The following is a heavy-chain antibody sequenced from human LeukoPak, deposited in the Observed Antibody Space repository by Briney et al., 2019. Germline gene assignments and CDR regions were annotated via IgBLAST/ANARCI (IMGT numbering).Heavy chain of an antibody. CDR1: GYTFTSYG. Sequence: ASVKVSCKASGYTFTSYGISWVRQAPGKGLEWMGRIDPEDGETVYAGSFQGRVTISADRSTGTVYMELTSLRSADAAMYYCATPATLGKYDLYYMAVWGKGTTVAVSS. V-gene: IGHV1-69-2*01. CDR3: ATPATLGKYDLYYMAV. CDR2: IDPEDGET. D-gene: IGHD1-1*01. J-gene: IGHJ6*03.